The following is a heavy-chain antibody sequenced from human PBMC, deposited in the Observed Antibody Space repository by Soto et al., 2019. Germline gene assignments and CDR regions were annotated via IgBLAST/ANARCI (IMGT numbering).Heavy chain of an antibody. Sequence: QVQLVESGGGVVQPGGSLRLSCAASGFTFSSYGMHWVRQAPDKGLEWVALISHDESEKYYVDSVKGRFTISRDNSKNTLYLQMNSLRVEDTAVYYCAKVDSVWFGRMYYGIDVWGQGTTVTVSS. D-gene: IGHD3-10*01. CDR2: ISHDESEK. CDR1: GFTFSSYG. J-gene: IGHJ6*02. CDR3: AKVDSVWFGRMYYGIDV. V-gene: IGHV3-30*18.